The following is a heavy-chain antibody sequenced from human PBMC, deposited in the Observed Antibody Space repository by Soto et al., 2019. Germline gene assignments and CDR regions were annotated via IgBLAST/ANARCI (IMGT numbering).Heavy chain of an antibody. CDR1: GYTFTGYY. V-gene: IGHV1-2*04. CDR3: AREIPRYYDILTGYPIYGMDV. Sequence: GASVKVSCKASGYTFTGYYMHWVRQAPGQGLEWMGWINPNSGGTNYAQKFQGWVTMTRDTSISTAYMELSRLRSDDTAVYYCAREIPRYYDILTGYPIYGMDVWGQGNPGHRLL. CDR2: INPNSGGT. D-gene: IGHD3-9*01. J-gene: IGHJ6*02.